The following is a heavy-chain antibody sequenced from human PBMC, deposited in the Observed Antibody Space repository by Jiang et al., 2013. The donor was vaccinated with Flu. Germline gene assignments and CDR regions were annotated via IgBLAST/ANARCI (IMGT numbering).Heavy chain of an antibody. V-gene: IGHV3-11*01. Sequence: SLRLSCAASGLTFRESYMSWIRQAPGKGLEWVSSISGTGSTIYYADSVQGRFSISRDNAKKSLYLQMNSLRPEDTAVYYCVRYRGSYYGMDVWGQGTTVTVSS. CDR1: GLTFRESY. CDR2: ISGTGSTI. D-gene: IGHD3-10*01. J-gene: IGHJ6*02. CDR3: VRYRGSYYGMDV.